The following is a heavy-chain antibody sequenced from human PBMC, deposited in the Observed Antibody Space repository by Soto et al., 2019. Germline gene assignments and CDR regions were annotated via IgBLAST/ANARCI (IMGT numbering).Heavy chain of an antibody. Sequence: ASVKVSCKASGYTFTSYYMHWVRQAPGQGLEWMGIINPNGGSTSYAQKFQGRVTMTRDTSTCTVYMELSSLRSEDTAVYYCATCGGDCYSQYYFDYWGQGTLVTVSS. CDR2: INPNGGST. V-gene: IGHV1-46*03. CDR1: GYTFTSYY. CDR3: ATCGGDCYSQYYFDY. J-gene: IGHJ4*02. D-gene: IGHD2-21*02.